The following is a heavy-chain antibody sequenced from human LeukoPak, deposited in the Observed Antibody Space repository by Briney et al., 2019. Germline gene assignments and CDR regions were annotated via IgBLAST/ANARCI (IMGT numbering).Heavy chain of an antibody. J-gene: IGHJ4*02. CDR3: ARDGPVSYFDY. CDR1: GGSISSYY. CDR2: IQSSGST. Sequence: PSETLSLTCTVSGGSISSYYWSWIRQPPGKGLEWIGRIQSSGSTNYNPSLKSRVTMSVDTSKNEFSLKLSSVTAADTAVYYCARDGPVSYFDYWGQGTLVTVSS. V-gene: IGHV4-4*07.